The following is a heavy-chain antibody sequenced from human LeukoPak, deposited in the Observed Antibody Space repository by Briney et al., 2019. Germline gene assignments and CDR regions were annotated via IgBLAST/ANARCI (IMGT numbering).Heavy chain of an antibody. V-gene: IGHV3-21*04. CDR2: VSSSGANT. CDR1: GFTFNNYA. D-gene: IGHD6-19*01. Sequence: GGSLRLSCAASGFTFNNYAMNWVRQAPGKGLEWVSLVSSSGANTYYADSVKGRFTISRDNAKNSLYLQMNSLRDEDTAVYYCARARGAGPGGHFDYWGQGTLVTVSS. J-gene: IGHJ4*02. CDR3: ARARGAGPGGHFDY.